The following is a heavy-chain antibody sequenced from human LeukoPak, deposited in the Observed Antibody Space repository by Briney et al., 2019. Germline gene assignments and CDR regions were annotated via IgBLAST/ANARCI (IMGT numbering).Heavy chain of an antibody. D-gene: IGHD6-6*01. J-gene: IGHJ6*02. CDR3: ARQLGAHYYYYGMDV. Sequence: GESLKISCKGSGYSFTSYWIGWLRQMPRKGVEWMGIIYPGDSDTRYSPSFQGQVTISADKSISTAYLQWSSLKASDTAMYYCARQLGAHYYYYGMDVWGQGTTVTVSS. CDR2: IYPGDSDT. CDR1: GYSFTSYW. V-gene: IGHV5-51*01.